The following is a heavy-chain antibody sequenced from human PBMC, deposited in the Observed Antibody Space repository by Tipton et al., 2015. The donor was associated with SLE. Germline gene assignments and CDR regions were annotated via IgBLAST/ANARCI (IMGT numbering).Heavy chain of an antibody. Sequence: GSLRLSCAASGFTVSSNYMSWVRQAPGKGLEWVSVIYSGGSRYYADSVKGRFTIFRDTSKNTLYLQMNSLRAEDTAVYYCARDGTGLDAFDIWDQGTTVTVSS. V-gene: IGHV3-53*05. J-gene: IGHJ3*02. CDR2: IYSGGSR. D-gene: IGHD3/OR15-3a*01. CDR3: ARDGTGLDAFDI. CDR1: GFTVSSNY.